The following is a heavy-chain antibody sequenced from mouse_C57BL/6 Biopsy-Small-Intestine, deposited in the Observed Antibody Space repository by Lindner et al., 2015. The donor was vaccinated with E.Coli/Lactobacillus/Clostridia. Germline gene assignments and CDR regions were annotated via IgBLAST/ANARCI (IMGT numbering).Heavy chain of an antibody. CDR2: ISDGGSYT. Sequence: VQLQESGGGLVKPGGSLKLSCAASGFTFSSYAMSWVRQTPEKRLEWVATISDGGSYTYYPDNVKGRFTISRDNAKNNLYLQMSHLKSEDTAMYYCARDGGLRPPYYAMDYWGQGTSVTVSS. CDR3: ARDGGLRPPYYAMDY. CDR1: GFTFSSYA. J-gene: IGHJ4*01. V-gene: IGHV5-4*01. D-gene: IGHD2-4*01.